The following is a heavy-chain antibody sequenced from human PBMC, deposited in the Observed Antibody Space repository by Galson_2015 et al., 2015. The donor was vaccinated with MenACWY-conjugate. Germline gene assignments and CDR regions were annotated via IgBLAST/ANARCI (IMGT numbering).Heavy chain of an antibody. J-gene: IGHJ3*02. Sequence: SLRLSCAASGFTFITYWMNWVRQAPGKGLEWVANINQNTTEINYVDSVKGRFTISRDYAKNSVYLQMNSLRAEDTAIYYCARGFGGCNAFDIWGQGTMVTVSS. V-gene: IGHV3-7*01. D-gene: IGHD3-3*01. CDR3: ARGFGGCNAFDI. CDR2: INQNTTEI. CDR1: GFTFITYW.